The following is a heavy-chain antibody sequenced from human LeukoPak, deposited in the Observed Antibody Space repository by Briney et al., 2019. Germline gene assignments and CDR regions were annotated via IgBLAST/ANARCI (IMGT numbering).Heavy chain of an antibody. Sequence: GGSLRLSCAASGFTVSSNYMSWVRQAPGKGLEWVSLIYSGGNTYYADSVKGRFTISRDNSKNTLYHQMNSLRAEDTAVYYCARRGSNTWLFDYWGQGTLATVSS. CDR1: GFTVSSNY. V-gene: IGHV3-53*01. J-gene: IGHJ4*02. CDR2: IYSGGNT. D-gene: IGHD6-13*01. CDR3: ARRGSNTWLFDY.